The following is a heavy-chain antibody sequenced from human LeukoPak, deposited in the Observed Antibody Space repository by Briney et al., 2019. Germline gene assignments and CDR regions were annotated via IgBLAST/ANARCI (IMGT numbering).Heavy chain of an antibody. D-gene: IGHD6-13*01. V-gene: IGHV3-7*01. Sequence: GGSLRLSCAASGFTFTGYWMSWVRQAPGKGLEWVANIKRDGSEKYYVDSVKGRFTISRDNAKNSLYLQMNSLRTEDTAVYYCARGRSSWYGVYFDYWGQGTLVTVSS. CDR1: GFTFTGYW. CDR2: IKRDGSEK. CDR3: ARGRSSWYGVYFDY. J-gene: IGHJ4*02.